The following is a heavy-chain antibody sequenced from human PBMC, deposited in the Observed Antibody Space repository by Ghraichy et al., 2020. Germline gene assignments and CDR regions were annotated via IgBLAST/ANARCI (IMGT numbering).Heavy chain of an antibody. CDR3: ARFTKYYDSIIHYLDY. Sequence: SETLSLTCTVSGGSINNYYWSWIRQPPGKGLEYIGYIYYSGKTNYSPSLKSRLTISVDTSNNQLSLRLTSVTAADTAVYYCARFTKYYDSIIHYLDYWGQGTLVTVSS. CDR1: GGSINNYY. D-gene: IGHD3-22*01. J-gene: IGHJ4*02. V-gene: IGHV4-59*01. CDR2: IYYSGKT.